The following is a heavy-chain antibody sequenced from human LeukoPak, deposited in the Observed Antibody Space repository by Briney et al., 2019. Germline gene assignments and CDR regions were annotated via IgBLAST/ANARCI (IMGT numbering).Heavy chain of an antibody. D-gene: IGHD3-22*01. CDR2: TYHSGST. J-gene: IGHJ4*02. CDR1: GGSFTSSNW. Sequence: PSETLSLTCTVSGGSFTSSNWWTWVRQPPGKGLEWIGETYHSGSTNYNPSLESRVTISLDKSKNQLSLKLTSVTAADTAVYYCARGEDYYDSSGYPDYWGQGTLVTVSS. CDR3: ARGEDYYDSSGYPDY. V-gene: IGHV4-4*02.